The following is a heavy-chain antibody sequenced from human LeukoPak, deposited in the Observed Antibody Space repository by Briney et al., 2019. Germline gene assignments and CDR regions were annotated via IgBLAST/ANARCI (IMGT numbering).Heavy chain of an antibody. V-gene: IGHV3-7*01. J-gene: IGHJ4*02. CDR2: INEDGSSQ. CDR1: GFTFNTYW. CDR3: ARADHVTIIGEDY. D-gene: IGHD3-22*01. Sequence: GGSLRLSCAASGFTFNTYWMDWVRQAPGEGLEWVANINEDGSSQYYVDSVRGRFTISRDNAKNSVFLQMNSLRVEDTAVYFCARADHVTIIGEDYWGQGTLVTVPS.